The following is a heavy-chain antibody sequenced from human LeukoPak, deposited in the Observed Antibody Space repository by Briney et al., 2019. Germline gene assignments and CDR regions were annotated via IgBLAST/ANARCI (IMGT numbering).Heavy chain of an antibody. CDR3: ARDRDTGSSSNRYYFDY. CDR1: GASINTYY. J-gene: IGHJ4*02. CDR2: IFTSGST. D-gene: IGHD1-26*01. V-gene: IGHV4-4*07. Sequence: SESLSLTSAVSGASINTYYGSWVRQPAGKGLEWIGRIFTSGSTNYTPSLKSRVTMSVDTPKHQFSLKLSSVTASDTAVYYCARDRDTGSSSNRYYFDYWGQGTLVTVSS.